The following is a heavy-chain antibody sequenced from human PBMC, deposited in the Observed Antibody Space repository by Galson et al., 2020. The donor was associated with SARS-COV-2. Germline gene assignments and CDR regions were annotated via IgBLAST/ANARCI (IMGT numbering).Heavy chain of an antibody. Sequence: GGSLRLSCAASGFTFSDYYMSWIRLAPGKGLEWISYISGRGSSIYYADSAKGRFTISRDNAKNSLHLQIKYLSPDDTAVYYCARLSPLLPGGADAFDMWGQGTLVTVSS. CDR3: ARLSPLLPGGADAFDM. D-gene: IGHD2-15*01. V-gene: IGHV3-11*01. CDR2: ISGRGSSI. CDR1: GFTFSDYY. J-gene: IGHJ3*02.